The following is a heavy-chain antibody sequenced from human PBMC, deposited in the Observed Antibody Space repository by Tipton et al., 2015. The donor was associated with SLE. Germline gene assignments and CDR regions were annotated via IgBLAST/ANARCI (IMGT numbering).Heavy chain of an antibody. V-gene: IGHV3-48*03. CDR1: GFTFSSFD. CDR3: ARVYCSSPSCYDYALDV. Sequence: SLRLSCVGSGFTFSSFDMNWVRQAPGKGLEWVSFVSTSGGTTYFADSVKGRFTISRDNAKNSLSLQMSSLRAEDTALYYCARVYCSSPSCYDYALDVWGQGTTVTVSS. D-gene: IGHD2-2*01. J-gene: IGHJ6*02. CDR2: VSTSGGTT.